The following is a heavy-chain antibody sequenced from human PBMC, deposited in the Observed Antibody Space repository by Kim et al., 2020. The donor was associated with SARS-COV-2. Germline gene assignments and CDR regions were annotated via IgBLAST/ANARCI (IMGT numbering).Heavy chain of an antibody. CDR2: IHPSGST. D-gene: IGHD3-10*01. Sequence: SETLSLTCAVYGGSFSGYYWSWIRQSPGKGLEWIGEIHPSGSTNYNPSLKSRISILVDMSKNQFSLNMRSVTGADTAVYYCSRGEDRGKIGTHWGQGVLVTVSS. V-gene: IGHV4-34*01. CDR3: SRGEDRGKIGTH. CDR1: GGSFSGYY. J-gene: IGHJ4*02.